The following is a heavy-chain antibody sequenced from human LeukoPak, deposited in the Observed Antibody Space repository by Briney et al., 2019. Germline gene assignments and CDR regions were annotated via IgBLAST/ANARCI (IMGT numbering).Heavy chain of an antibody. J-gene: IGHJ5*02. D-gene: IGHD3-3*01. Sequence: ASVKVSCKASGYTFTGYYMHWVRQAPGQGLEWMGWINPNSGGTNYAQKFQGRVTMTRDTSISTAYMELSRLRSDDTAVYYCARDRTLYYDFWSGTVPFDPWGQGTLVTVSS. CDR1: GYTFTGYY. CDR3: ARDRTLYYDFWSGTVPFDP. V-gene: IGHV1-2*02. CDR2: INPNSGGT.